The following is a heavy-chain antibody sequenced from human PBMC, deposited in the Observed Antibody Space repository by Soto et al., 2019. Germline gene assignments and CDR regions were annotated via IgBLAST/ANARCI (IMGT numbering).Heavy chain of an antibody. CDR3: ARDRVVVVPAGNTQYYYYYGMDV. CDR2: ISYDGSNK. Sequence: PGGSLRLSCAASGFTFSSYAMHWVRQAPGKGLEWVAVISYDGSNKYYADSVKGRFTISRDNSKNTLYLQMNSLRAEDTAVYYCARDRVVVVPAGNTQYYYYYGMDVWGQGTTVTVSS. D-gene: IGHD2-2*01. CDR1: GFTFSSYA. J-gene: IGHJ6*02. V-gene: IGHV3-30-3*01.